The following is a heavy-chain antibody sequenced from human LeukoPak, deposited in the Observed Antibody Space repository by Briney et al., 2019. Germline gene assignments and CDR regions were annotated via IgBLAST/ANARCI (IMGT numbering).Heavy chain of an antibody. Sequence: GGSLRLSCAASGFTFSGSAIHWVRQASGKGLEWVGRIRSKANSYATAYAASVKGRFTVSRDDSKNTAYLQMNSLKTEDTAIYYCTRVAARPSGWGQGTLVTVSS. V-gene: IGHV3-73*01. J-gene: IGHJ4*02. CDR2: IRSKANSYAT. CDR3: TRVAARPSG. CDR1: GFTFSGSA. D-gene: IGHD6-6*01.